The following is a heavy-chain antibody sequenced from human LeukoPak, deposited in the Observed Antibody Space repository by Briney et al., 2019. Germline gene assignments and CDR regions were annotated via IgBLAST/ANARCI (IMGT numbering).Heavy chain of an antibody. J-gene: IGHJ4*02. CDR3: ARDSRGYYYDSSGHFDY. CDR1: GGSFSSYA. V-gene: IGHV1-69*05. D-gene: IGHD3-22*01. CDR2: IIPIFGTA. Sequence: SVKVSCKASGGSFSSYAISWVRQAPGQGLEWMGGIIPIFGTANYAQKFQGRVTITTDESTSTAYMELSSLRSEDTAVYYCARDSRGYYYDSSGHFDYWGQGTLVTVSS.